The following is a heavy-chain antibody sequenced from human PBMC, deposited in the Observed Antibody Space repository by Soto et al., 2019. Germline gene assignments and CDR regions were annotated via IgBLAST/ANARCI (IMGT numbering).Heavy chain of an antibody. CDR3: AKDLEQWRRYSWFDP. J-gene: IGHJ5*02. CDR2: ISYDGSNK. Sequence: QVQLVESGGGVVQPGRSLRLSCAASGFTFRNYGMHWVRQAPGKGLEWVAVISYDGSNKYNADSVKGRFTISRDNSKNTLYLQMNSLRAEDTAVYYCAKDLEQWRRYSWFDPWGQGTLVTVSS. CDR1: GFTFRNYG. D-gene: IGHD6-19*01. V-gene: IGHV3-30*18.